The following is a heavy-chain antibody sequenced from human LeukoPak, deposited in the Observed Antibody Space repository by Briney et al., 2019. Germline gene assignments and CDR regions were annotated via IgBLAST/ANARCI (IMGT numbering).Heavy chain of an antibody. V-gene: IGHV3-21*01. D-gene: IGHD2-15*01. CDR1: GFTFSSYS. CDR3: ARRLNRDIVVVVAAPDAFDI. CDR2: ISSSSSYI. J-gene: IGHJ3*02. Sequence: PGGSLRLSCAASGFTFSSYSMNWVRQAPGKGLEWVSSISSSSSYIYYADSVKGRFTISRDNAKNSLCLQMNSLRAEDTAVYYCARRLNRDIVVVVAAPDAFDIWGQGTMVTVSS.